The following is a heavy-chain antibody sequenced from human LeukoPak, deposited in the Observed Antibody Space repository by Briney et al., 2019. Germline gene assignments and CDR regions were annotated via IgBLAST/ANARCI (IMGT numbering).Heavy chain of an antibody. V-gene: IGHV1-2*02. D-gene: IGHD6-13*01. J-gene: IGHJ6*02. Sequence: ASVKVSCKVSGYTFTGYFMHWVRQAPGQGLEWMGWINPSSGGTSYAQKFQGRVTMTRDTSISTAYMEVSGLRSDDTAVYYCARDRTIAAAGTRNYGLDVWGQGTTVTVSS. CDR2: INPSSGGT. CDR3: ARDRTIAAAGTRNYGLDV. CDR1: GYTFTGYF.